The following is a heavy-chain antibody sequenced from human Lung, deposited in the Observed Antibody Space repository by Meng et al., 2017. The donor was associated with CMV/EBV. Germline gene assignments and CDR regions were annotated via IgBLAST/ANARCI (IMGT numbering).Heavy chain of an antibody. CDR1: GFTFRSYE. J-gene: IGHJ4*02. D-gene: IGHD2-2*01. V-gene: IGHV3-21*01. CDR2: ISSSSSYI. Sequence: GESLKISCAASGFTFRSYEMNWVRQAPGKGLGWVSSISSSSSYIYYADSVKGRFTISRDNAKNSLYLQMNSLRAEDTAVYYCARDAVRYCSSTSCYGPPKQQLVEYDYWGQGTMVTVSS. CDR3: ARDAVRYCSSTSCYGPPKQQLVEYDY.